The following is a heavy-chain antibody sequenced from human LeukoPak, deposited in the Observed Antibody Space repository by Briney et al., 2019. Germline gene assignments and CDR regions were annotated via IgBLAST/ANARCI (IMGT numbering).Heavy chain of an antibody. D-gene: IGHD5-18*01. J-gene: IGHJ6*02. CDR2: ISWNSGSI. Sequence: PGGSLRLSCAASGFTFDDYAMHWVRQAPGKGLEWVSGISWNSGSIGYADSAKGRLTISRDNTKNTLYLQMNSLRAEDTAVYYCATRRERDSYGLPNYYYGMDVWGQGTTVTVSS. CDR1: GFTFDDYA. V-gene: IGHV3-9*01. CDR3: ATRRERDSYGLPNYYYGMDV.